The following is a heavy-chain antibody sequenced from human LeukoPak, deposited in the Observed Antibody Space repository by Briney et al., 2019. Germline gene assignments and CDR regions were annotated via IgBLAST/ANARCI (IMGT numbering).Heavy chain of an antibody. Sequence: PSETLSLTCTVPGGSISSYYWSWIRQPPGKGLEWIGYIYYSGSTNYNPSLKSRVTISVDTSKNQFSLKLSTVTAADTAVYYCARQQLSQLYYFDYWGQGTLVTVSS. D-gene: IGHD6-13*01. CDR3: ARQQLSQLYYFDY. J-gene: IGHJ4*02. V-gene: IGHV4-59*01. CDR2: IYYSGST. CDR1: GGSISSYY.